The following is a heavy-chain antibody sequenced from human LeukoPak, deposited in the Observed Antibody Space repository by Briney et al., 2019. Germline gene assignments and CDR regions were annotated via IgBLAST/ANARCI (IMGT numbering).Heavy chain of an antibody. V-gene: IGHV3-13*01. D-gene: IGHD3-22*01. CDR1: GFTFSSYD. J-gene: IGHJ4*02. Sequence: TGGSLRLSCAASGFTFSSYDMHWVRHATGKGLEWVSAIGTAGDTYYPGSVKGRFTISRENAKNSLYLQMNSLRAGDTAVYYCARAHYDSSGYYLDYWGQGTLVTVSS. CDR3: ARAHYDSSGYYLDY. CDR2: IGTAGDT.